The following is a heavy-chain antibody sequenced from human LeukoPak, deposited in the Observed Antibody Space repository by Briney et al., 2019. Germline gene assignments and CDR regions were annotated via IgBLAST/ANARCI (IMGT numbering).Heavy chain of an antibody. J-gene: IGHJ5*02. CDR3: ARVGVRGYNWNYGNWFDP. CDR1: GYTFTSYY. D-gene: IGHD1-7*01. Sequence: ASVKVSCKASGYTFTSYYMHWVRQAPGQGLEWMGWISAYNGNTNYAQKLQGRVTMTTDTSTSTAYMELRSLRSDDTAVYYCARVGVRGYNWNYGNWFDPWGQGTLVTVSS. V-gene: IGHV1-18*04. CDR2: ISAYNGNT.